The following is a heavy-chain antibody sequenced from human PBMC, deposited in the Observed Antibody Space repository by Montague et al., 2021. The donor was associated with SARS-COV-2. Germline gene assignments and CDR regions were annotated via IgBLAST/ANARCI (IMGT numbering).Heavy chain of an antibody. CDR2: IYYSGSI. CDR3: ARQPVLRYFDWLSAAYGMDV. D-gene: IGHD3-9*01. J-gene: IGHJ6*02. CDR1: GDSISSSSYY. Sequence: SETLSLTCTVSGDSISSSSYYWGWIRQPPGKGLEWIGSIYYSGSIYYNPSLKSRVTISVDTSKNQFSLKLSSVTAADTAVYYCARQPVLRYFDWLSAAYGMDVWGQGTTVTVSS. V-gene: IGHV4-39*01.